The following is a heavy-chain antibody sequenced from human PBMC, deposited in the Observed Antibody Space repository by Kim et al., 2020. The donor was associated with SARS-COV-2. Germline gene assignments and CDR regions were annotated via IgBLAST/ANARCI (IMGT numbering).Heavy chain of an antibody. V-gene: IGHV3-15*01. Sequence: VKGRFTISRDDSKNTLYLQMNSLKTEDTAVYYCTTGNWNLRDSGSNFDYWGQGTLVTVSS. J-gene: IGHJ4*02. D-gene: IGHD1-1*01. CDR3: TTGNWNLRDSGSNFDY.